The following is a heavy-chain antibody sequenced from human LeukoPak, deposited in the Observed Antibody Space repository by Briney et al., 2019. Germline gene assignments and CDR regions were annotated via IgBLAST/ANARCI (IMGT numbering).Heavy chain of an antibody. V-gene: IGHV5-51*01. D-gene: IGHD2-2*01. J-gene: IGHJ4*02. CDR1: GYSFTSYW. CDR2: IYPGDSDT. CDR3: ARLVVVPADGAGGFDY. Sequence: GESLKISCKGSGYSFTSYWIGWVRQMPGKGLEWMGIIYPGDSDTRYSPSFQGQVTISADKSISTAYLQWSSLKASDTAMYYCARLVVVPADGAGGFDYWGQGTLVTVSS.